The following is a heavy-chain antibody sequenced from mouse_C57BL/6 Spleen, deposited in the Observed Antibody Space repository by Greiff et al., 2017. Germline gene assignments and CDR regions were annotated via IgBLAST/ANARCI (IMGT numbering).Heavy chain of an antibody. D-gene: IGHD2-4*01. J-gene: IGHJ4*01. CDR2: IHPNSGST. Sequence: QVQLQQPGAELVKPGASVKLSCKASGYTFTSYWMPWVKQRPGQGLEWIGMIHPNSGSTNYNEKFKSKATLTVDKSSSTAYMQLSSLTSEDSAVYYCARDYDYCDYYAMDYWGQGTSVTVSS. CDR1: GYTFTSYW. CDR3: ARDYDYCDYYAMDY. V-gene: IGHV1-64*01.